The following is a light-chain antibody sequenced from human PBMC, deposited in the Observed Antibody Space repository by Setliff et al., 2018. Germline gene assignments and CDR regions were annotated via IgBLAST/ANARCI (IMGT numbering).Light chain of an antibody. CDR3: SSFRGGTSPFV. V-gene: IGLV1-47*01. J-gene: IGLJ1*01. Sequence: QSVLTQSPSASASPGQRVTMSCSGSSSNTGKNYVYWYQQFPGTAPKLLIYNNNQRPSGVPDRFSGSKSGTSASLAISGLRSDDEADYYCSSFRGGTSPFVFGTGTKVTVL. CDR2: NNN. CDR1: SSNTGKNY.